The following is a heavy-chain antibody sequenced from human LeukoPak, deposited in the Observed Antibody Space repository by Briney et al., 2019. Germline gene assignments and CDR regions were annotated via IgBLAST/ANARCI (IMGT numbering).Heavy chain of an antibody. J-gene: IGHJ3*02. CDR2: INPSGGST. D-gene: IGHD4-17*01. Sequence: GASVKVSCKASGYTFTSYYMHWVRQAPGQGLEWMGIINPSGGSTSYAQKFQGRVTMTRDTSTSTVYMELSSLRSEDTAVYYCARGAPYDYGVNDAFDIWGQGTMVTVSS. CDR3: ARGAPYDYGVNDAFDI. CDR1: GYTFTSYY. V-gene: IGHV1-46*01.